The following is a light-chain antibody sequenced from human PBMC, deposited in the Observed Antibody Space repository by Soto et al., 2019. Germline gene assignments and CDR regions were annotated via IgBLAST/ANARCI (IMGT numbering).Light chain of an antibody. V-gene: IGLV1-47*02. CDR3: AAWDGSLSGWV. Sequence: QSVLTQPPSASGTPGRRVTISCSGSSSNIGTNYVYWYQQLPGTAPKLLIYSNNQRPSGVPDRFSGSKSGTSASLAISGLRSEDEADYYCAAWDGSLSGWVFGGGTKLTVL. J-gene: IGLJ3*02. CDR1: SSNIGTNY. CDR2: SNN.